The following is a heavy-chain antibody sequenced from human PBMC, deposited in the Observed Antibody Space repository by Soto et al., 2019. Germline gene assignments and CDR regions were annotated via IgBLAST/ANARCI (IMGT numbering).Heavy chain of an antibody. J-gene: IGHJ4*02. V-gene: IGHV1-2*02. CDR3: GRGRSGQIVVFY. Sequence: ASVKVSCKASGYTFTGHYIHWVRQAPEQGPEWMGEIGPESGATRYAQKFQGRVTMTRDMSITTVYMELNNLSPDDKALYYCGRGRSGQIVVFYWGQGTPVTVSS. D-gene: IGHD1-26*01. CDR2: IGPESGAT. CDR1: GYTFTGHY.